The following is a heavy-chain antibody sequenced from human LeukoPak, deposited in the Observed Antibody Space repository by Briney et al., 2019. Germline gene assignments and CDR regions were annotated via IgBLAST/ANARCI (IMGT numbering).Heavy chain of an antibody. CDR3: ARDPVYSSGWDYFDY. CDR2: IKQDGSEK. CDR1: GFTFSSYW. Sequence: GGSLRLSCAASGFTFSSYWMSWVRQAPGKGLDWVANIKQDGSEKYYVDSVKGRFTISRDNAKNSLYLQMNSLRAEDTAVYYCARDPVYSSGWDYFDYWGQGTLVTVSS. D-gene: IGHD6-19*01. J-gene: IGHJ4*02. V-gene: IGHV3-7*01.